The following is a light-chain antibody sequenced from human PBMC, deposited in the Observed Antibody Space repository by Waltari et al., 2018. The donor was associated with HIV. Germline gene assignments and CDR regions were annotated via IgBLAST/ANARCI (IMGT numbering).Light chain of an antibody. CDR3: QAWDTTTMI. Sequence: SYELTQRPSVSVSPGQTASIPCSGDNLRDKYPCWYQQKPGQSPVLVMYQDDRRPSGIPERFSGSSSANTATLTISGTQAMDEADYYCQAWDTTTMIIGGGTKLTVL. J-gene: IGLJ2*01. CDR1: NLRDKY. V-gene: IGLV3-1*01. CDR2: QDD.